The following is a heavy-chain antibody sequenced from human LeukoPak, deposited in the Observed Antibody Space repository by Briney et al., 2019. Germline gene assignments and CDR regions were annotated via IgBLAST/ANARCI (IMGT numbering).Heavy chain of an antibody. CDR1: GYSFVSYT. J-gene: IGHJ4*02. D-gene: IGHD3-22*01. CDR3: ARRNDYYDSSGYYYDGSYYFDY. V-gene: IGHV7-4-1*02. Sequence: ASVKVSCKASGYSFVSYTLNWVRQAPGQGLEWMGWINTNTGNPTYAQGFTGRFVFSLDTSVSTAYLQISSLKAEDTAVYYCARRNDYYDSSGYYYDGSYYFDYWGQGTLVTVSS. CDR2: INTNTGNP.